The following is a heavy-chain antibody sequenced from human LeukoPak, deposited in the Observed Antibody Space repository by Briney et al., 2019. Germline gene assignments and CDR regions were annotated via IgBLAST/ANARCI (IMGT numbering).Heavy chain of an antibody. V-gene: IGHV3-30*03. CDR1: GFTFSSYG. Sequence: TGRSLRLSCAASGFTFSSYGMHWVRQAPGKGLEWVAVISYDGSNKYYADSVKGRFTISRDNSKNTLYLQMNSLRAEDTAVYYCARDPDYYGSGSYYNLRRYYYGMDVWGQGTTVTVSS. CDR2: ISYDGSNK. D-gene: IGHD3-10*01. CDR3: ARDPDYYGSGSYYNLRRYYYGMDV. J-gene: IGHJ6*02.